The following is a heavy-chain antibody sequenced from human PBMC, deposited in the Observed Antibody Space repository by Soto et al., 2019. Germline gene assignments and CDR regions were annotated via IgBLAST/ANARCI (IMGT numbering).Heavy chain of an antibody. CDR1: GFTFSSYA. V-gene: IGHV3-23*01. CDR3: ASSNSSRSSSPRLQIHWYFDL. D-gene: IGHD6-6*01. Sequence: EVQLLESGGGLVQPGGSLRLSCAASGFTFSSYAMSWVRQAPGKGLEWVSAISGSGGSTYYADSVKGRFTISRDNSKNTLYLQMNSLRAEDTAVYYCASSNSSRSSSPRLQIHWYFDLWGRGTLVTVSS. J-gene: IGHJ2*01. CDR2: ISGSGGST.